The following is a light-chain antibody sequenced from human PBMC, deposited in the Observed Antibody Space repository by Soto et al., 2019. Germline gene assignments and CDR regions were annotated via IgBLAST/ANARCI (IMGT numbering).Light chain of an antibody. CDR1: QTIDSY. V-gene: IGKV1-39*01. J-gene: IGKJ5*01. CDR2: AAS. Sequence: DIQLTQSPPSLSATVGDRVTITCRASQTIDSYLNWFQQKPGMAPKLLIYAASKLQSGVPSRFRGSGSGTDFTLTFDTLQPDDFASYYCQQARSCITFGQGTRLEIK. CDR3: QQARSCIT.